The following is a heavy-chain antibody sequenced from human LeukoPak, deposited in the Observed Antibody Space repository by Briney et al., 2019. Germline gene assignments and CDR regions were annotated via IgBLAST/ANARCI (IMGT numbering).Heavy chain of an antibody. Sequence: ASVKVSCKTSGYSFSRYYIHWVRQAPGQGLEWVGIINTSAATTRYGQKFKGRVTATRDTSISTAYMELSRLRSDDTAVYYCARGQAAYSSGWYGYYYYGMDVWGQGTTVTVSS. CDR3: ARGQAAYSSGWYGYYYYGMDV. CDR2: INTSAATT. CDR1: GYSFSRYY. D-gene: IGHD6-19*01. J-gene: IGHJ6*02. V-gene: IGHV1-46*01.